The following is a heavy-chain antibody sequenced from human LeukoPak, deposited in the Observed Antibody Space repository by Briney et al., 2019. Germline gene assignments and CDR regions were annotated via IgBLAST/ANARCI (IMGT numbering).Heavy chain of an antibody. CDR3: ARSQPGIAAAGLDY. V-gene: IGHV1-2*02. D-gene: IGHD6-13*01. CDR2: INLNSGDT. Sequence: GASVKVSCKASGYTFTSYYLHWVRQAPGQGLEWMAWINLNSGDTNYAQNFQGRVTMTWDTSISTAYVELSRLTSDDTAVYYCARSQPGIAAAGLDYWGQRTLVTVAS. CDR1: GYTFTSYY. J-gene: IGHJ4*02.